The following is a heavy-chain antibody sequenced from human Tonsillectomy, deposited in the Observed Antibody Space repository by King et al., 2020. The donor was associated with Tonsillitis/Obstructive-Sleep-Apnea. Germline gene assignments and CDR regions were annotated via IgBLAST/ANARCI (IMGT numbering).Heavy chain of an antibody. J-gene: IGHJ6*02. CDR3: AHEVGWYSGLDV. CDR2: IKGDGSEK. Sequence: VQLVESGGGLVQPGGSLRLSCAASGFTFSTYWMSWVRQAPGKGLEWVADIKGDGSEKNYVDSVKGRFTISRDNAKKSLYLEMNSLRADDTAVYYCAHEVGWYSGLDVWGQGTTVTVS. V-gene: IGHV3-7*03. CDR1: GFTFSTYW. D-gene: IGHD6-19*01.